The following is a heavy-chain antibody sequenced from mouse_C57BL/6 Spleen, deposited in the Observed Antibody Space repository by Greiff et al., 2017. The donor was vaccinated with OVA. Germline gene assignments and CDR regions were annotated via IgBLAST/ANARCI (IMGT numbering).Heavy chain of an antibody. Sequence: QVQLKESGAELVKPGASVKISCKASGYAFSSYWMNWVKQRPGKGLEWIGQIYPGDGDPNYNGKFKGKATLTADKSSSTAYMQLSSLTSEDSAVYVCARDDSPNWFAYWGQGTLVTVSA. CDR2: IYPGDGDP. J-gene: IGHJ3*01. CDR3: ARDDSPNWFAY. D-gene: IGHD2-4*01. CDR1: GYAFSSYW. V-gene: IGHV1-80*01.